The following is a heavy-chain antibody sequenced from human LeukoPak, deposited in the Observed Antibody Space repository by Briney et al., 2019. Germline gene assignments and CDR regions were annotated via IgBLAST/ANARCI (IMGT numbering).Heavy chain of an antibody. D-gene: IGHD4-23*01. J-gene: IGHJ4*02. Sequence: GGSLRLSCAASGFTFSSYAMSWVRQAPGKGLEWVAASSGSGGSTYYADSVKGRFTISRDNSKNTLYLQMNSLRVEDTAVYYCAKDPPRATGVWGQGTLVTVSS. CDR2: SSGSGGST. CDR1: GFTFSSYA. V-gene: IGHV3-23*01. CDR3: AKDPPRATGV.